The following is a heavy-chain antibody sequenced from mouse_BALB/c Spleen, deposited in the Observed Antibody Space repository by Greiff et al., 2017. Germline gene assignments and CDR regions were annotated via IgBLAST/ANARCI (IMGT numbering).Heavy chain of an antibody. CDR1: GYTFTSYW. CDR2: INPSNGRT. CDR3: ARWGYGNYGYFDY. D-gene: IGHD2-1*01. J-gene: IGHJ2*01. Sequence: QVQLQQPGAELVKPGASVKLSCKASGYTFTSYWMHWVKQRPGQGLEWIGEINPSNGRTNYNEKFKSKATLTVDKSSSTAYMQLSSLTSEDSAVYYCARWGYGNYGYFDYWGQGTTLTVSS. V-gene: IGHV1S81*02.